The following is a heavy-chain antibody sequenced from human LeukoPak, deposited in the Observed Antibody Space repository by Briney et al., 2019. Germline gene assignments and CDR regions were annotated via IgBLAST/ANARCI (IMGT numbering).Heavy chain of an antibody. V-gene: IGHV1-2*06. J-gene: IGHJ3*02. D-gene: IGHD1-20*01. CDR2: INPNSGGT. Sequence: GASVKVSCKASGYTFTGYYMHWVRQAPGQGLEWMGRINPNSGGTNYAQKFQGRVTMTRDTSISTAYMELGRLRSDDTAVYYCARVRRRITDYDAFDIWGQGTMVTVSS. CDR3: ARVRRRITDYDAFDI. CDR1: GYTFTGYY.